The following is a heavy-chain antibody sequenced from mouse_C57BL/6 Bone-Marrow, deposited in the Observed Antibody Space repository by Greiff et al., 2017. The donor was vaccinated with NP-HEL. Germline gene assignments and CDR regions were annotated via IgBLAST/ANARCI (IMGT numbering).Heavy chain of an antibody. CDR3: AIKGGQLRLPDY. CDR2: IDPSDSYT. Sequence: QVQLQQPGAELVKPGASVKLSCKASGYTFTSYWMQWVKQRPGQGLEWIGEIDPSDSYTNYNQKFKGKATLTVDKSSSTAYMQLSSLTSEDSAVYYCAIKGGQLRLPDYWGQGTTLTVSS. V-gene: IGHV1-50*01. CDR1: GYTFTSYW. J-gene: IGHJ2*01. D-gene: IGHD3-2*02.